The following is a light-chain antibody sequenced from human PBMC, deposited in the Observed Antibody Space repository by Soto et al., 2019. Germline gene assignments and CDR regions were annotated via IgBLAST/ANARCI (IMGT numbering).Light chain of an antibody. Sequence: EIVMTHSPATLSVCPWEIATLSCRASQSVSSSYLAWYQHKPGQAPRLLIYGASSRAIGIPDRFSGSGSGTDFTLTISRLEPEDFAVFYRQHYYSLPITFGQGTRLEIK. V-gene: IGKV3-20*01. CDR3: QHYYSLPIT. CDR2: GAS. J-gene: IGKJ5*01. CDR1: QSVSSSY.